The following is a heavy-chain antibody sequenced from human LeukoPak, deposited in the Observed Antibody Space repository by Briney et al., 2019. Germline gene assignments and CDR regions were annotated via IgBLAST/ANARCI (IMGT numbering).Heavy chain of an antibody. CDR3: ARVMLYCGGDCFSFDY. D-gene: IGHD2-21*02. CDR1: GGSISSGGYP. J-gene: IGHJ4*02. Sequence: PSETLSLTCAVSGGSISSGGYPWSWIRQPPGKGLEWIGYIYHSGSTYYNPPLKSRVTISVDRSKNQFSLKLSSVTAADTAVYYCARVMLYCGGDCFSFDYWGQGTLVTVSS. CDR2: IYHSGST. V-gene: IGHV4-30-2*01.